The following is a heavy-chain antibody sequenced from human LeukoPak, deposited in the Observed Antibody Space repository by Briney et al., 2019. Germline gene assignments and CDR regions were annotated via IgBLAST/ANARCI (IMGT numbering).Heavy chain of an antibody. CDR1: GFTFSSYS. CDR2: ISSSSSYM. J-gene: IGHJ4*02. Sequence: PGGSLRLSCAASGFTFSSYSMNWVRQAPGKGLEWVSSISSSSSYMYYADSVKGRFTISRDNAKNSLYLQMNSLRAEDTAVYYCASCYYYDSSGYYYVHWGQGTLVTVSS. D-gene: IGHD3-22*01. V-gene: IGHV3-21*01. CDR3: ASCYYYDSSGYYYVH.